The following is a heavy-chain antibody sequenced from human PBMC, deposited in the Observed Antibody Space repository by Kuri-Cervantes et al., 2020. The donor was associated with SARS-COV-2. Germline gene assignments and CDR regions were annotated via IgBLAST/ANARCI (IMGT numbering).Heavy chain of an antibody. CDR2: ISSSSSYI. D-gene: IGHD5-18*01. J-gene: IGHJ4*02. CDR1: GFTFSCYS. Sequence: GESLKISCAASGFTFSCYSMNWVRQAPGKGLEWVSSISSSSSYIYYADSVKGRFTISRDNAKNTLYLQMNSLRAEDTAVYYCAREDSYGYGDYWGQGTLVTVSS. V-gene: IGHV3-21*01. CDR3: AREDSYGYGDY.